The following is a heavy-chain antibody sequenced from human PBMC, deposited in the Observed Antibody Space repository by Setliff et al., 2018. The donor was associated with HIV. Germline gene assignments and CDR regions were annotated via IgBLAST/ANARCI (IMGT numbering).Heavy chain of an antibody. CDR1: GGSINSRSYC. J-gene: IGHJ4*02. Sequence: PSETLSLTCTVSGGSINSRSYCWGWIRQPPGKGLEWIGSICYGGSTYYSPSLENRVTVSVDTSKNQFSLKLTSVTAADTAVYYCATGWKYTYDSWGQGTLVTVSS. CDR3: ATGWKYTYDS. CDR2: ICYGGST. D-gene: IGHD1-7*01. V-gene: IGHV4-39*01.